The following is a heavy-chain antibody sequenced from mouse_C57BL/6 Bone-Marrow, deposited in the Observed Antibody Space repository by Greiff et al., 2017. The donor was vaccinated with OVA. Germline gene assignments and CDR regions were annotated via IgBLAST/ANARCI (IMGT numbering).Heavy chain of an antibody. Sequence: QVQLQQPGAELVKPGASVKLSCKASGYTFTSYWMHWVKQRPGQGLEWIGMIHPNSGSTNYNEKFKSKATLTVDTSSSTAYMQLSSLTSEDAAVYYCARWGGLRRDYWGQGTTLAVSS. D-gene: IGHD2-4*01. CDR1: GYTFTSYW. J-gene: IGHJ2*01. CDR3: ARWGGLRRDY. CDR2: IHPNSGST. V-gene: IGHV1-64*01.